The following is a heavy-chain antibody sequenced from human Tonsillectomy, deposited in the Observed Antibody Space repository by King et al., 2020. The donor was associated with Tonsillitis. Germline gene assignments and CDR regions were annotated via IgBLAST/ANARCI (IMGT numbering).Heavy chain of an antibody. Sequence: VPLVESGGGLVQPGGSVRLSCVASGFTFSNYDMHWVRQGPGKGLEWVSTIGTGDDTYYPDSVKGRLTISRENAKNSLFLQMNSLRAGDTAVYYCVREGTGWYFDLWGRGTLVTVSS. J-gene: IGHJ2*01. CDR1: GFTFSNYD. V-gene: IGHV3-13*01. CDR2: IGTGDDT. CDR3: VREGTGWYFDL.